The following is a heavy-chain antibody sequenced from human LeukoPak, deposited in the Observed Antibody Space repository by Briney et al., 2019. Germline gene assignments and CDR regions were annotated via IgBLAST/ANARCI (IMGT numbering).Heavy chain of an antibody. V-gene: IGHV4-34*01. CDR3: ARGPIRGRFDY. D-gene: IGHD3-10*01. Sequence: SETLSLTCAVYCGSFSGYYWSCTRQPPGKTGEWIGEIHHSGSTNYNPSLKSRVTISVDTSKNQFSLKLSSVTAADTAVCYCARGPIRGRFDYWGQGTLVTVSS. J-gene: IGHJ4*02. CDR1: CGSFSGYY. CDR2: IHHSGST.